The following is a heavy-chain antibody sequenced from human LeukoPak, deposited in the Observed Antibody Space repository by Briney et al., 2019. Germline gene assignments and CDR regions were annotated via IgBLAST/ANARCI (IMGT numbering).Heavy chain of an antibody. CDR2: LSGTGSYI. Sequence: GGSLRLSCAASGXTFSSYRMNWVRQAPGKGLEWVSSLSGTGSYIYHADSVKGRFAISRDNAENSLYLQMNRLRPEDTAVYYCARDGGSYYKYYFDYWGQGALVTVSS. CDR3: ARDGGSYYKYYFDY. V-gene: IGHV3-21*01. CDR1: GXTFSSYR. D-gene: IGHD1-26*01. J-gene: IGHJ4*02.